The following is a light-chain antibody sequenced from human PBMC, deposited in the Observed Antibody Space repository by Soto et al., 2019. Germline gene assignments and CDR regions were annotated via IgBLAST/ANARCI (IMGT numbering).Light chain of an antibody. CDR3: SSYTSSSTYV. J-gene: IGLJ1*01. V-gene: IGLV2-14*01. CDR2: EVR. CDR1: SSDVGGYNY. Sequence: QSVLTQPASVSGSPGQSITISCTGTSSDVGGYNYVSWYQQHPDKAPKLMIYEVRNRPSGVSNRFSGSKSGNTASLTISGLQAEDEADYYCSSYTSSSTYVFGTGTKLTVL.